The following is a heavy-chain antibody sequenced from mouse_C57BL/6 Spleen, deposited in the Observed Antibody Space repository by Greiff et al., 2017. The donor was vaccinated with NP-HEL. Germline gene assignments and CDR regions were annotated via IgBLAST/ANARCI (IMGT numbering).Heavy chain of an antibody. D-gene: IGHD4-1*01. CDR2: ISDGGSYT. CDR3: ARGLTGTDFDY. CDR1: GFTFTSYA. J-gene: IGHJ2*01. Sequence: EVKLMESGGSLVKPGGSLKLSCTTSGFTFTSYAMSWVRQTPEKRLEWVATISDGGSYTYYTDNVKGRFTISRDNAKNNLYLQMSHLTSEDTAMYYCARGLTGTDFDYWGQGTTLTVSS. V-gene: IGHV5-4*03.